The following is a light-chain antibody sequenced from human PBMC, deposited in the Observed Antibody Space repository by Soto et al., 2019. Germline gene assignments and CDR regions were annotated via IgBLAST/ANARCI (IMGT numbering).Light chain of an antibody. Sequence: QSALTQAPAVSGTPGQRVTITWSGSSSNIGRNSVNWYQHAPGTAPKVLTHGNNPRPSGVPDRFSGSKSGPSACLAISGLKPEDEADYWCAAWDDSLNGYGFGDGPKLNVL. CDR3: AAWDDSLNGYG. CDR1: SSNIGRNS. CDR2: GNN. V-gene: IGLV1-44*01. J-gene: IGLJ1*01.